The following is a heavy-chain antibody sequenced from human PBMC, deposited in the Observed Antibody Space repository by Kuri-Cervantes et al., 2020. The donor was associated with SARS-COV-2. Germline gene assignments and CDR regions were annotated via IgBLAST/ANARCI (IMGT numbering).Heavy chain of an antibody. Sequence: GGSLRLSCAASGFTVSSNYMSWVRQAPGKGLEWDSVIYSGGSAYYADSVKGRFTISRHNSKNTLYLQMNSLGAEDTALYYCAKNGFDASGWLYGMDVWGQGTTVTVSS. CDR2: IYSGGSA. CDR1: GFTVSSNY. CDR3: AKNGFDASGWLYGMDV. V-gene: IGHV3-53*01. J-gene: IGHJ6*02. D-gene: IGHD6-19*01.